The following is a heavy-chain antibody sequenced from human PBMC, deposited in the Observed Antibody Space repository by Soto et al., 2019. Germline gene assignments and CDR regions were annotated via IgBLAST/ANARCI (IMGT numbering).Heavy chain of an antibody. CDR1: GFTFSSYA. D-gene: IGHD6-6*01. Sequence: GSLRLSCAASGFTFSSYAMHWVRQAPGKGLEWVAVISYDGSNKYYADSVKGRFTISRDNSKNTLYLQMNSLRAEDTAVYYCARDRPYSSSPPRSYGMDVWGQGTTVTVSS. V-gene: IGHV3-30-3*01. J-gene: IGHJ6*02. CDR3: ARDRPYSSSPPRSYGMDV. CDR2: ISYDGSNK.